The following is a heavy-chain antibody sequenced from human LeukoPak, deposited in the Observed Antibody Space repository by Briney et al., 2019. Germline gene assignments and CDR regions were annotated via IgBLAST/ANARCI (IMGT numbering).Heavy chain of an antibody. CDR1: GYTFISYD. Sequence: ASVKVSCKASGYTFISYDINWVRQANGQGLEWMGWMDPNSGNTGYAQRFQGRVTLTRSTSLSEAYMELTSLKFEDTAVYYCARVQGSDTSGSFDHWGQGTLVTVSS. D-gene: IGHD1-26*01. V-gene: IGHV1-8*01. CDR2: MDPNSGNT. J-gene: IGHJ4*02. CDR3: ARVQGSDTSGSFDH.